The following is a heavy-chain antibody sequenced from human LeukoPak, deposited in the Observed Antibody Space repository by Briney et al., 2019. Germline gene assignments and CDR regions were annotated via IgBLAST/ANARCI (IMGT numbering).Heavy chain of an antibody. CDR1: SGSISSHY. CDR3: ARDRDSGTYCYYYGLDV. J-gene: IGHJ6*02. Sequence: SETLSLTCTVSSGSISSHYWSWIRQPPGKGLEWIGYIYYSGSTNYNPSLKSRVTISVDTSKNQFSLKLSSVTATDTAVYYCARDRDSGTYCYYYGLDVWGQGTPVTVSS. V-gene: IGHV4-59*11. CDR2: IYYSGST. D-gene: IGHD1-26*01.